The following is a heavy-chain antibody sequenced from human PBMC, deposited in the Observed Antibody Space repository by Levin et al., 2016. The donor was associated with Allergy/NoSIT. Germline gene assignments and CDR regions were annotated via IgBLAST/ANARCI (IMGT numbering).Heavy chain of an antibody. J-gene: IGHJ3*02. V-gene: IGHV1-69*01. CDR2: IIPIFGTA. CDR3: ARGKNYDFWSGYYFFDI. D-gene: IGHD3-3*01. Sequence: WVRQAPGQGLEWMGGIIPIFGTANYAQKFQGRVTITADESTSTAYMELSSLRSEDTAVYYCARGKNYDFWSGYYFFDIWGQGTMVTVSS.